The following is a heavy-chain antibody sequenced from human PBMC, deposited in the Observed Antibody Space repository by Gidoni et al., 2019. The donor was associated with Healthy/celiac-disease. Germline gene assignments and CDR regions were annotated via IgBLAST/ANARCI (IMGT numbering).Heavy chain of an antibody. CDR1: GFTFRSYG. V-gene: IGHV3-33*01. D-gene: IGHD5-18*01. CDR2: IWYDGSNK. CDR3: ARVLSPIRGYSYGLPDY. Sequence: QVQLVESGGGVVQPGRSLRLSCAASGFTFRSYGMHWVRQAPGKGLEWVAVIWYDGSNKYYADSVKGRFTISRDNSKNTLYLQMNSLRAEDTAVYYCARVLSPIRGYSYGLPDYWGQGTLVTVSS. J-gene: IGHJ4*02.